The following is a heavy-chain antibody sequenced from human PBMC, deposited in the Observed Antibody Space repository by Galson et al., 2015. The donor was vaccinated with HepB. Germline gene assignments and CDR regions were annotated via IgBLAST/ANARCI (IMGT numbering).Heavy chain of an antibody. CDR2: ISTNGANI. D-gene: IGHD2-15*01. J-gene: IGHJ3*02. CDR1: GLTFSRHT. CDR3: ATVLFGSGAYWTFEM. V-gene: IGHV3-48*04. Sequence: SLRLSCAASGLTFSRHTMSWVRQTPGQGLQWLSYISTNGANIHYADSVKGRFTVARDNAKNTMFLQMNSLRAEDTAVYYCATVLFGSGAYWTFEMWGQGTLVTVSS.